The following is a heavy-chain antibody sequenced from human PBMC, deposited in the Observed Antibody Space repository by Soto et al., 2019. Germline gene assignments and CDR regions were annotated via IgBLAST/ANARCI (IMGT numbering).Heavy chain of an antibody. CDR1: GYTFTNYW. V-gene: IGHV5-51*01. J-gene: IGHJ6*02. Sequence: GESLKISCKGSGYTFTNYWIGLVRQMPGKGPEWMGIIYPGDSDTKYNPSFQGQVTISADKSITTTYLQWSRLKASDTAIYYCAASIFYYGMDVWGQGTTVTVSS. CDR2: IYPGDSDT. CDR3: AASIFYYGMDV.